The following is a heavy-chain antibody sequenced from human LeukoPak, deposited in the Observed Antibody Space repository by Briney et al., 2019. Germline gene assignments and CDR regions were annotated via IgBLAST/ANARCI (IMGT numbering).Heavy chain of an antibody. CDR2: IYYSGST. CDR1: GGSISSYY. V-gene: IGHV4-59*01. Sequence: KPSETLSLTCTVSGGSISSYYWSWIRQPPGKGLEWIGYIYYSGSTNYNPSLKSRVTISVDKTKNQFSLKLSSVTAADTAVYYCARRRITMVRGVISYAFDIWGQGTMVTVSS. J-gene: IGHJ3*02. D-gene: IGHD3-10*01. CDR3: ARRRITMVRGVISYAFDI.